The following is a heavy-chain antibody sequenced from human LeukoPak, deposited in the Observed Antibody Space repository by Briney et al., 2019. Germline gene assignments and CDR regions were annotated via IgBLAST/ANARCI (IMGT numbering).Heavy chain of an antibody. CDR1: GYTLTELS. CDR3: ATAGASIGGYDNFDY. D-gene: IGHD5-12*01. CDR2: FDPEDGET. Sequence: ASVKVSCKVSGYTLTELSMHWVRQAPGKGLEWMGGFDPEDGETIYAQKFQGRVTMTEDTSTDTAYMELSSLRSEDTAVYYCATAGASIGGYDNFDYWGQGTLVTVSS. J-gene: IGHJ4*02. V-gene: IGHV1-24*01.